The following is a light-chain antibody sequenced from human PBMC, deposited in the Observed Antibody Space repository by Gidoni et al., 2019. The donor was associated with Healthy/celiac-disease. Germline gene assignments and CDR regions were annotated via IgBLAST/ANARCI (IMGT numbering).Light chain of an antibody. Sequence: DIVMTQSPDPLAVSLGERATINCKSSQSVLYSSNNKTYLAWYQQKPGQPPKLLIYWASTRESGVPDRFSGSGSGTDFTLTISSLQAEDVAVYYCQQYYSTPPWTFGQGTKVEIK. V-gene: IGKV4-1*01. J-gene: IGKJ1*01. CDR1: QSVLYSSNNKTY. CDR3: QQYYSTPPWT. CDR2: WAS.